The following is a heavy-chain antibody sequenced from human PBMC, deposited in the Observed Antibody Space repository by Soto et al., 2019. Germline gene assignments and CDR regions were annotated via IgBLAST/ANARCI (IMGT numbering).Heavy chain of an antibody. CDR1: GYTFTSYA. CDR3: ARDGLGDYDILTGYYIYYYYGMDV. D-gene: IGHD3-9*01. V-gene: IGHV1-3*01. CDR2: INAGNGNT. J-gene: IGHJ6*02. Sequence: ASVKVSCKASGYTFTSYAMHWVRQAPGQRLEWMGWINAGNGNTKYSQKFQGRVTITRDTSASTAHMELSSLRSEDTAVYYCARDGLGDYDILTGYYIYYYYGMDVWGQGTTVTVSS.